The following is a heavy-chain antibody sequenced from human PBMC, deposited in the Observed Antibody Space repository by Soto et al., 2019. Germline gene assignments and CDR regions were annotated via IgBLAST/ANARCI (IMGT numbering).Heavy chain of an antibody. CDR1: YGSISSHY. CDR2: IYYSGST. J-gene: IGHJ3*02. CDR3: ARQDPITVFGGVTSDPDAFDI. D-gene: IGHD3-3*01. Sequence: SQTLPLTWPVSYGSISSHYWSWILHHPCKVLGFIWYIYYSGSTNYNPSLKSRVTISVDTSKNQFSLKLSSVTAADTAVYYCARQDPITVFGGVTSDPDAFDIWGQGTMVTGSS. V-gene: IGHV4-59*08.